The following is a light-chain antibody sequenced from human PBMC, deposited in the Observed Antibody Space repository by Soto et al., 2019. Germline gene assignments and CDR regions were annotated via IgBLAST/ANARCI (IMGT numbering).Light chain of an antibody. CDR2: AAT. CDR3: KSYTTSSTLV. J-gene: IGLJ1*01. CDR1: RCDVGAYNL. Sequence: QSAPTQPASVSGSPGPSITNSFTETRCDVGAYNLVSSYQQHPRKAPKLMTYAATTRPSRIPNCFSGSKPGTTASLTISRVQAEEVPDYYSKSYTTSSTLVVGSGTKV. V-gene: IGLV2-14*02.